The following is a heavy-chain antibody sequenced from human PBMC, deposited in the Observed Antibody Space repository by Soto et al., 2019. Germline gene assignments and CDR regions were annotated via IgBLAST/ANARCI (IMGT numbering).Heavy chain of an antibody. CDR3: ASLLGIQQTLRNAFAP. V-gene: IGHV4-59*08. CDR1: GGSISNYL. CDR2: IHFTGTT. J-gene: IGHJ3*01. D-gene: IGHD3-16*01. Sequence: SETLSLSCTVCGGSISNYLWSWIRQPPGKGLEWIGYIHFTGTTNYNPSLKSRITISVDTSKNQFSLKLSSVTAADTAVYFCASLLGIQQTLRNAFAPWGQGTMVTVSS.